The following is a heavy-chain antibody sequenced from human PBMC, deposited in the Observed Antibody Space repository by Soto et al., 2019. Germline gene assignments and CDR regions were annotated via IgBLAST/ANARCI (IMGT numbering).Heavy chain of an antibody. CDR3: ARTTAVPNTLRSRYFFDY. J-gene: IGHJ4*02. V-gene: IGHV4-61*08. CDR1: GASVNGGGSC. Sequence: PSVTHSHTYAVAGASVNGGGSCWSWIRQPPGKGLEWIGYLYRSGTTNYNPSLKSRVTISVDLSKNQFSLRLSSVTTADTALYYCARTTAVPNTLRSRYFFDYWGQGTLVTVSS. CDR2: LYRSGTT. D-gene: IGHD4-17*01.